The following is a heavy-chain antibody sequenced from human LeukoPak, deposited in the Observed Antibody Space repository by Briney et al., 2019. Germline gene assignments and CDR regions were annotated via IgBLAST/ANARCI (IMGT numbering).Heavy chain of an antibody. CDR2: IYYAGNS. CDR1: GGSMKSGNYY. CDR3: ARLGWLYGSGSMNWFDP. V-gene: IGHV4-39*01. D-gene: IGHD3-10*01. J-gene: IGHJ5*02. Sequence: PSETLSLTCTVSGGSMKSGNYYWGWIRQPPGKELEWIGSIYYAGNSYYNPSLNSRVTIFVDTSKNQFSLKLSSVTAADTGVYHCARLGWLYGSGSMNWFDPWGQGTQVTVSS.